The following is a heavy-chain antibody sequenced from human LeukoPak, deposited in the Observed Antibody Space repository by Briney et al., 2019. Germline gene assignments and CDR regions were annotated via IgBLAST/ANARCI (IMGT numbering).Heavy chain of an antibody. CDR2: ISSSGSTI. J-gene: IGHJ6*03. CDR1: GFTFSDYY. CDR3: SRAADYYYYMDV. Sequence: GSLRLSCAASGFTFSDYYMSWIRQAPGKGLEWVSYISSSGSTIYYADSVKGRFTISRDNAKNSLYLQMNSLRAEDTAVYYCSRAADYYYYMDVWGKGTTVTVSS. V-gene: IGHV3-11*04. D-gene: IGHD6-25*01.